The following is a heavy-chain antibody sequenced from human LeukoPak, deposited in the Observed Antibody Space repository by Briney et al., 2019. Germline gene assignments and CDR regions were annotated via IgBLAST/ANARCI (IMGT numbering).Heavy chain of an antibody. J-gene: IGHJ4*02. D-gene: IGHD3-10*01. CDR2: ISYDGSNK. CDR3: AKAQRITMVRGVPFDY. Sequence: PGGSLRLSCAASGFTFSSYAMHWVRQAPGKGLEWVAVISYDGSNKYYADSVKGRFTISRDNSKNTLYLQMNSLRAEDTAVYYCAKAQRITMVRGVPFDYWGQGTLVTVSS. CDR1: GFTFSSYA. V-gene: IGHV3-30*07.